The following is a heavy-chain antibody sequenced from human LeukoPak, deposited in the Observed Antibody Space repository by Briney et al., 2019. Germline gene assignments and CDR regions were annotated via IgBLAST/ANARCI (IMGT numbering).Heavy chain of an antibody. CDR1: GFTFSSYA. CDR3: ARGRDCTTGVCYPYFDF. CDR2: ISSIGGST. V-gene: IGHV3-64*01. D-gene: IGHD2-8*01. Sequence: PGGSLRLSCAASGFTFSSYAMHRVRQAPGKGLEYVSVISSIGGSTYYANSVKGRFTISRDNSKNTLYLQMGSLRAEDMAVYYCARGRDCTTGVCYPYFDFWGQGTLVTVSS. J-gene: IGHJ4*02.